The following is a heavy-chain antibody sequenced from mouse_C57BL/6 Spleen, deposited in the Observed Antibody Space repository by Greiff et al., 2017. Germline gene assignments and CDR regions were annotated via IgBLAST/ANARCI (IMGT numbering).Heavy chain of an antibody. Sequence: QVQLQQPGAELVMPGASVKLSCKASGYTFTSYWMHWVKQRPGQGLEWIGEIDPSDSYTNYNQKFKGKSTLTVDKSSSTAYMQLSSLTSEDSAVYYCARSRDGYTYYLDYWGQGTTLTVSS. D-gene: IGHD2-3*01. J-gene: IGHJ2*01. CDR2: IDPSDSYT. CDR3: ARSRDGYTYYLDY. CDR1: GYTFTSYW. V-gene: IGHV1-69*01.